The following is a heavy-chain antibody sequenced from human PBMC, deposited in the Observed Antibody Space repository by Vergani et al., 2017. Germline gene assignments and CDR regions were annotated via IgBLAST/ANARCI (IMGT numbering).Heavy chain of an antibody. V-gene: IGHV3-33*01. CDR3: ARKDCNCGSCYFDY. CDR2: IWYDGSNK. D-gene: IGHD2-15*01. CDR1: GFTFSSYG. Sequence: QVQLVESGGGVVQPGRSLRLSCAASGFTFSSYGMHWVRQAPGKGLEWVAVIWYDGSNKYYADSVKGRFTISRDNSKNTLYLQMNSLRAEDTAVYYCARKDCNCGSCYFDYWGQGTLVTVSS. J-gene: IGHJ4*02.